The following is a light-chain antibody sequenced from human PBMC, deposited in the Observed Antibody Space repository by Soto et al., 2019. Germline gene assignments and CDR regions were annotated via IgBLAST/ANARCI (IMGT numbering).Light chain of an antibody. CDR3: HQYHRYST. CDR2: DVS. Sequence: DIQMTQSPSTLSASVGDRVTITCRASQSINAWLAWYQQKPGKAPKLLIYDVSTLDSGVPSRFSGSASGTEFTLTISSLDSDAFATYYCHQYHRYSTFGQGTKVDIK. CDR1: QSINAW. V-gene: IGKV1-5*01. J-gene: IGKJ1*01.